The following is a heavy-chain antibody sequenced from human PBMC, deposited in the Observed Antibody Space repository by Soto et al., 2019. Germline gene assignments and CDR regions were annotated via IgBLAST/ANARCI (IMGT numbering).Heavy chain of an antibody. Sequence: GGSLRLSCAASGFTFSSYGMHWVRQAPGKGLEWVAVIWYDGSNKYYADSVKGRFTISRDNSKNTLYLQMNSLRAEDTAVYYCARDREQLVREYDYYGMDVWGQGTTVTVSS. CDR1: GFTFSSYG. CDR2: IWYDGSNK. CDR3: ARDREQLVREYDYYGMDV. D-gene: IGHD6-6*01. J-gene: IGHJ6*02. V-gene: IGHV3-33*01.